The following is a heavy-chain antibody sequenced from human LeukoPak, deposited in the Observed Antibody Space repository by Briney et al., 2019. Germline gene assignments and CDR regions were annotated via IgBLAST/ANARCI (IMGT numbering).Heavy chain of an antibody. J-gene: IGHJ4*02. D-gene: IGHD5-12*01. V-gene: IGHV3-48*01. CDR2: ISAGGSAK. CDR1: GFNLNTYT. Sequence: PGGSLRLSCVASGFNLNTYTMNWVRQAPGKGLEWVSYISAGGSAKYYADSVKGRFIISRDSANNSLYLQMNSLRAEDTAVYFCARDPNSGYEFFDSWGQGTRITVSS. CDR3: ARDPNSGYEFFDS.